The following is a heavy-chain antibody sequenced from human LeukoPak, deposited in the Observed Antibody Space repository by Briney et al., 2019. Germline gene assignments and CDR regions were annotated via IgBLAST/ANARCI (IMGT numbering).Heavy chain of an antibody. Sequence: SETLSLTCTVSGGSISSYYWSWIRRPPGKGLEWIGYIYYSGSTNYNPSLKSRVTISVDTSKDQFSLKLSSVTAADTAVYYCARADYDFWSGYSAFDYWGQGTLVTVSS. CDR2: IYYSGST. J-gene: IGHJ4*02. CDR1: GGSISSYY. D-gene: IGHD3-3*01. V-gene: IGHV4-59*01. CDR3: ARADYDFWSGYSAFDY.